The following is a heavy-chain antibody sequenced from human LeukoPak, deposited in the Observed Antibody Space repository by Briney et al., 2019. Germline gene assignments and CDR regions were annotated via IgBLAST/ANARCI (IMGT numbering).Heavy chain of an antibody. J-gene: IGHJ3*02. D-gene: IGHD3-10*01. CDR2: ISSSGSTI. CDR3: ARARGDAFDI. CDR1: GFTFSSYE. V-gene: IGHV3-48*03. Sequence: PGGSLRLSCAASGFTFSSYEMNWVRQAPAKGLEWVSYISSSGSTIYYADSVKGRFTISRDNAKNSLYLQMNSLRAEDTAVYYCARARGDAFDIWGQGTMVTVSS.